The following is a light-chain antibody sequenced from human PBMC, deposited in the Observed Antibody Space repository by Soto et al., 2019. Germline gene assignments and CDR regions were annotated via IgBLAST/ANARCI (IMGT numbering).Light chain of an antibody. CDR3: SSFAGYNNLYV. J-gene: IGLJ1*01. V-gene: IGLV2-8*01. CDR1: SSDVGAYNS. Sequence: QSALTQPPSASGSPGQSVTISCTGTSSDVGAYNSVSWFQQHPGKAPKLVIYEVTKRPSGVPDRFSGSKSDNTASLTVSGLQAEDVADYFCSSFAGYNNLYVFGTGTKLTVL. CDR2: EVT.